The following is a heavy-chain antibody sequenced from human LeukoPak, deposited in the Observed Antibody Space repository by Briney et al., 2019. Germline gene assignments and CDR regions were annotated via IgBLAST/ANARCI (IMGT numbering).Heavy chain of an antibody. J-gene: IGHJ4*02. V-gene: IGHV3-53*01. CDR1: GFTVSSTY. Sequence: GGSLRHSSAASGFTVSSTYRSWVRQAPGKGLEWVSVIYTGGSTYYADSVKGRFTISRDNSKNTLYLQMNSLRAEDTAVYYCARDNYGGNLDYWGQGTLVTVSS. CDR2: IYTGGST. D-gene: IGHD4-23*01. CDR3: ARDNYGGNLDY.